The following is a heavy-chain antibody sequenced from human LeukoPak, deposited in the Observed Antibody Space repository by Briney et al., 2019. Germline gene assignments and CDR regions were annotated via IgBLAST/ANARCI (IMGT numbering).Heavy chain of an antibody. D-gene: IGHD6-13*01. Sequence: PPETLSLTCAVYGGSFSGYYWSWIRQPPGKGLEWIGEINHSGSTNYNPSLKSRVTISVDTSKNQFSLKLSSVTAADTAVYCCARVSVAAAGLFDYWGQGTLVTASS. CDR3: ARVSVAAAGLFDY. CDR1: GGSFSGYY. J-gene: IGHJ4*02. V-gene: IGHV4-34*01. CDR2: INHSGST.